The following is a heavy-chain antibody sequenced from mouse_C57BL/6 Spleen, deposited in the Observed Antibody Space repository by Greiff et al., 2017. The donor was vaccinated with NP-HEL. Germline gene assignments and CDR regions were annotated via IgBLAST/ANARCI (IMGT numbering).Heavy chain of an antibody. CDR3: ATLYYGNLFAY. D-gene: IGHD2-1*01. CDR2: INPNNGGT. Sequence: VQLKQSGPELVKPGASVKISCKASGYTFTDYYMNWVKQSHGKSLEWIGDINPNNGGTSYNQKFKGKATLTVDKSSSTAYMELRSLTSEDSAVYYCATLYYGNLFAYWGQGTLVTVSA. CDR1: GYTFTDYY. V-gene: IGHV1-26*01. J-gene: IGHJ3*01.